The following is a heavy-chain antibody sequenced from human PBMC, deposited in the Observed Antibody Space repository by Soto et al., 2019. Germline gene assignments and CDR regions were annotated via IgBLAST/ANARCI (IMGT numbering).Heavy chain of an antibody. D-gene: IGHD6-13*01. J-gene: IGHJ4*02. V-gene: IGHV3-23*01. CDR2: ISGSGGST. CDR1: GFTFSSYA. CDR3: AKVMRSSSWPNLDY. Sequence: GGSLRLSCAASGFTFSSYAMSWVRQAPGKGLEWVSAISGSGGSTYYADSVKGRFTISRDNSKNTLYLQMNSLRAEDTAVYYCAKVMRSSSWPNLDYWGQGTLVTVSS.